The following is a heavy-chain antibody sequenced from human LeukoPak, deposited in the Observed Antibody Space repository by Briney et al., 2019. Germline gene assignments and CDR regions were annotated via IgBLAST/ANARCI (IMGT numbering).Heavy chain of an antibody. V-gene: IGHV3-21*01. CDR3: ARENHGSFDY. Sequence: GGSLRLFCAASGFSFSTWSVNWVRQAPGKGLEWVSSISSSSRYIYYADSVKGRFTISRDNAKNSLYLQMNSLRVEDTAVYYCARENHGSFDYWGQGTLVTVSS. CDR2: ISSSSRYI. D-gene: IGHD1-14*01. J-gene: IGHJ4*02. CDR1: GFSFSTWS.